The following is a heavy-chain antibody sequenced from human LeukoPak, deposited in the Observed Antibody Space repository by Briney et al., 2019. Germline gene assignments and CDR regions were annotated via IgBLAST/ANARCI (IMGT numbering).Heavy chain of an antibody. CDR3: ARGGGWSPYYIDY. CDR1: DGSMTSYY. V-gene: IGHV4-59*01. Sequence: PSETLSLTCSVSDGSMTSYYWTWIRQPPGKGLEWIGYVYYSGTSSYNPSLRGRVTISLDTSTNQFSLKLSSVTAADTALYYCARGGGWSPYYIDYWGQGTLVTVSS. D-gene: IGHD6-19*01. J-gene: IGHJ4*02. CDR2: VYYSGTS.